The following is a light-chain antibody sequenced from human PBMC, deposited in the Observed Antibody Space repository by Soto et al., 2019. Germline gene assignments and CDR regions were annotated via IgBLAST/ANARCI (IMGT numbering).Light chain of an antibody. J-gene: IGLJ2*01. Sequence: QSVLTQPPSASGTPGQRVTISCSGSSSNIGSNYVYWYQQLPGTDPKLLIYSNNQRPSGVPDRFSGSKSGTSASLAISGLRSEDEAYYYCAAWDDSRVVFGGGTKLTVL. CDR1: SSNIGSNY. V-gene: IGLV1-47*02. CDR2: SNN. CDR3: AAWDDSRVV.